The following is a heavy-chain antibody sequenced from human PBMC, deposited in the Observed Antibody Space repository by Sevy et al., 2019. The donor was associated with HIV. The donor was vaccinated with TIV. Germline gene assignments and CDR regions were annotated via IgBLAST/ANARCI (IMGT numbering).Heavy chain of an antibody. V-gene: IGHV1-18*01. CDR1: GYTFTSYG. D-gene: IGHD2-21*01. J-gene: IGHJ4*02. Sequence: ASVKVSCKASGYTFTSYGISWVRQAPGQGLEWMGWISAYNGNTNYAQKLQGRVTMTTDTSTSTAYMELRSLRSDDTAVYYCARSTGGHIVVVIVNGYFDYWGQGTLVTVSS. CDR2: ISAYNGNT. CDR3: ARSTGGHIVVVIVNGYFDY.